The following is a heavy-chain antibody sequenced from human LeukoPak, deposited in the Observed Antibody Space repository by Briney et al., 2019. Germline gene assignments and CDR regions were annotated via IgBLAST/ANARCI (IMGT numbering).Heavy chain of an antibody. D-gene: IGHD1-26*01. V-gene: IGHV3-30*18. CDR1: GFTFSSYG. Sequence: GGSLRLSCAASGFTFSSYGMHWVRQAPGKGLEWVAVISYDGSNKYYADSVKGRFTISRDNSKNTLYLQMNSLRAEDTAVYYCAKDLSRGELYYYGMDVWGQGTTVTVS. CDR2: ISYDGSNK. J-gene: IGHJ6*02. CDR3: AKDLSRGELYYYGMDV.